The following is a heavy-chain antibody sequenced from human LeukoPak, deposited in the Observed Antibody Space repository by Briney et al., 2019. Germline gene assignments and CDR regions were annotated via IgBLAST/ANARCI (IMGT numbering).Heavy chain of an antibody. Sequence: SETLSLTCTVSGVSVSDGNYYWSWIRQHPGKGLEWIGYIYYSGSSYYNPSLKSRVTMSVDTSKNQFSLKLSSVTAADTAVYYCARDCSTISCPKLDYWGQGTLVTVSS. J-gene: IGHJ4*02. CDR3: ARDCSTISCPKLDY. V-gene: IGHV4-31*03. CDR1: GVSVSDGNYY. D-gene: IGHD2-2*01. CDR2: IYYSGSS.